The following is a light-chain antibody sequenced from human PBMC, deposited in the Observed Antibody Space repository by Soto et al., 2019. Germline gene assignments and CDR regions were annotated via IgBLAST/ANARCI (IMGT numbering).Light chain of an antibody. CDR3: QQYNTYPWT. CDR2: KAS. J-gene: IGKJ1*01. CDR1: QSISSW. Sequence: DIQMTQSPSTLSASVGDRVTITCRASQSISSWLAWYQQKPGKAPKLLIYKASSLESGAPSSFGGSGSGTEFTLTISSLQPDDFATYYCQQYNTYPWTFGQGTKVEIK. V-gene: IGKV1-5*03.